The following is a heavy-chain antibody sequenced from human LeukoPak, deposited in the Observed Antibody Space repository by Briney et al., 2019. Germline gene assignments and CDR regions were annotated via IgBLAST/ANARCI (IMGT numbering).Heavy chain of an antibody. CDR1: GGTFSSYA. V-gene: IGHV1-69*13. D-gene: IGHD2-2*01. J-gene: IGHJ6*02. CDR2: IIPIFGTA. CDR3: ASGIRYCSSTSCYRDYCYYGMDV. Sequence: SVKVSCKASGGTFSSYAISWVRQAPGQGLEWMGGIIPIFGTANYAQKFQGRVTITADESTSTAYMELSSLRSEDTAVYYCASGIRYCSSTSCYRDYCYYGMDVWGQGTTVTVSS.